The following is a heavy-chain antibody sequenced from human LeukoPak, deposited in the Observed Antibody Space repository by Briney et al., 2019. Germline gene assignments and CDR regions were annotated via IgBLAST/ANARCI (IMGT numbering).Heavy chain of an antibody. J-gene: IGHJ4*02. V-gene: IGHV3-48*01. CDR1: GFTFRNFS. CDR3: ARGGPMVRGIIYYFDY. D-gene: IGHD3-10*01. Sequence: GGSLRLSCAASGFTFRNFSMNWVRQAPGKGLEWLSYISSTSTITYDADSVRGRFTISRDNAKNSLDLQMNSLRAEDTAVYYCARGGPMVRGIIYYFDYWGAGTRVTVSS. CDR2: ISSTSTIT.